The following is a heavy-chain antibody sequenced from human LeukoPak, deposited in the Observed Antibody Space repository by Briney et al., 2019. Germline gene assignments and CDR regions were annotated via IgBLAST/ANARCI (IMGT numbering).Heavy chain of an antibody. D-gene: IGHD1-26*01. Sequence: GASVKVSCKASGGTFSSYAISWVRQAPGQGLEWMGGIIPIFGTANYAQKFQGRVTITADESTSTAYMELSSLRSEDTAVYYCASRIVGAIREYYSDYWGQGTLVTVSS. CDR3: ASRIVGAIREYYSDY. CDR2: IIPIFGTA. V-gene: IGHV1-69*13. CDR1: GGTFSSYA. J-gene: IGHJ4*02.